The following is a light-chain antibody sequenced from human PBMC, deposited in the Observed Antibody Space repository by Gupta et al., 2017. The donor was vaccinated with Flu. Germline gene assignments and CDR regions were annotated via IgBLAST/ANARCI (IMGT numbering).Light chain of an antibody. CDR1: SSNIGAGYD. CDR2: RNT. V-gene: IGLV1-40*01. Sequence: VTISCTGSSSNIGAGYDVHWYQHLPGAAPNLLIYRNTNRPSGVPDRFSGSKSATSASLAITGLQAEDEADYYCQSYDSTLSGWVFGGGTKLTVL. CDR3: QSYDSTLSGWV. J-gene: IGLJ3*02.